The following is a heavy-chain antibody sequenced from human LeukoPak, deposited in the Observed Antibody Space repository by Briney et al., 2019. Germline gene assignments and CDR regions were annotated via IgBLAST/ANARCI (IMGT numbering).Heavy chain of an antibody. J-gene: IGHJ6*03. CDR2: ISSSSSYI. V-gene: IGHV3-21*04. CDR3: AREWIAAAGTWGYYYYYMDV. Sequence: GSLRLSCAASGFTFSSYSMNWVRQAPGKGLEWVSSISSSSSYIYYADSVKGRFTISRDNAKNSLYLQMNSLRAEDTAVYYCAREWIAAAGTWGYYYYYMDVWGKGTTVTVSS. D-gene: IGHD6-13*01. CDR1: GFTFSSYS.